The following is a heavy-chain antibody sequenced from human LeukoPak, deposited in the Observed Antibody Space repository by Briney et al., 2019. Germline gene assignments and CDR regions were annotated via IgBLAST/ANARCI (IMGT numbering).Heavy chain of an antibody. J-gene: IGHJ6*02. Sequence: SQTLSLTCVISGDSVSSNSACWKWVRLLPWRCLEWLVKTQYRSMWYNDYAVSVKRRLPINPEISKIQFSLHLNSVTPEDTAVYYCTNVGNTGGHYSGMDVWGQGTTVTASS. CDR1: GDSVSSNSAC. D-gene: IGHD2-8*02. CDR3: TNVGNTGGHYSGMDV. V-gene: IGHV6-1*01. CDR2: TQYRSMWYN.